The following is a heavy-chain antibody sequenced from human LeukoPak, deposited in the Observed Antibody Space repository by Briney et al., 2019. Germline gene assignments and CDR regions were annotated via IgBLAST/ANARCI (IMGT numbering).Heavy chain of an antibody. J-gene: IGHJ4*02. D-gene: IGHD6-19*01. CDR3: ARDESGWYYFDY. Sequence: ASVKVACKASGYTFTSYGISWVRQAPGQGLEWMGWISAYNGNTNYAQKLQGRVTMTTDTSTSTAYMELRSLRSDDTAVYYCARDESGWYYFDYWGQGTLVTVSS. CDR2: ISAYNGNT. CDR1: GYTFTSYG. V-gene: IGHV1-18*01.